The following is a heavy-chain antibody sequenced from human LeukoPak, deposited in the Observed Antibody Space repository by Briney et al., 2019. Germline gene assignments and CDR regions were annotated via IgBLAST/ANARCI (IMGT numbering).Heavy chain of an antibody. D-gene: IGHD3-3*02. CDR2: ISGSGGST. CDR1: GFTFSSYA. J-gene: IGHJ6*02. V-gene: IGHV3-23*01. CDR3: AKVSARDPSYYYYYYGMDV. Sequence: GGSLRLSCAASGFTFSSYAMSWVRQAPGKGLEWVSAISGSGGSTYYADSVKGRFTISRDNSKNTLYLQMNSLRAEDTAVYYCAKVSARDPSYYYYYYGMDVWGQGTTVTVSS.